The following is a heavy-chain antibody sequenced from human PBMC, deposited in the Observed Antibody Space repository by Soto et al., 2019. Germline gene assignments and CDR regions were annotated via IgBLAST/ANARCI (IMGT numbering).Heavy chain of an antibody. CDR2: ISGSGGST. CDR1: GFPFSSYA. CDR3: AKDQSQYCSGGSCYDYYYYYGMDV. J-gene: IGHJ6*02. D-gene: IGHD2-15*01. Sequence: GGSLRLSCAASGFPFSSYAMSWVRRAPGKGLEWVSAISGSGGSTYYADSVKGRFTISRDNSKNTLYLQMNSLRAEDTAVYYCAKDQSQYCSGGSCYDYYYYYGMDVWGQGTTVTVSS. V-gene: IGHV3-23*01.